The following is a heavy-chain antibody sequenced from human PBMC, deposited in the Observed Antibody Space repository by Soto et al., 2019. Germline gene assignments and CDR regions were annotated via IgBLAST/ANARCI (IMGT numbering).Heavy chain of an antibody. CDR3: ARDQVAGRPGNWFDP. CDR2: ISAYNGNT. D-gene: IGHD6-19*01. CDR1: CYNFTIYV. V-gene: IGHV1-18*04. J-gene: IGHJ5*02. Sequence: QVQLVQSGAEVKKPGASVKVSCKASCYNFTIYVITSVRQAPGKGPEWMGWISAYNGNTNYAQKLQGRVTMTTDTSTSTAYKELRSLRSDDTAVYYCARDQVAGRPGNWFDPWGQGTLVTVSS.